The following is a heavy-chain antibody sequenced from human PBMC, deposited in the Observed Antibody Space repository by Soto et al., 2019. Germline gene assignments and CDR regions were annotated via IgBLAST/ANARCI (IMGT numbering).Heavy chain of an antibody. D-gene: IGHD2-8*01. J-gene: IGHJ3*02. Sequence: EVQLVESGGGLVQPGGSLRLSCAASGFTFSSYWMSWVRQAPGKGLEWVANIKQDGSEKYYVDSVKGRFTISRDNAKNSLYLQMNSLRAEDTAVYYCARVGYYCTNGVCYTRVAFDIWGQGTMVTVSS. V-gene: IGHV3-7*03. CDR1: GFTFSSYW. CDR3: ARVGYYCTNGVCYTRVAFDI. CDR2: IKQDGSEK.